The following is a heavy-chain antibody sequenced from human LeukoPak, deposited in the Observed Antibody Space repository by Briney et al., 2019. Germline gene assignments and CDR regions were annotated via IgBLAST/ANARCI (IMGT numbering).Heavy chain of an antibody. CDR2: IFSDGSST. CDR3: ARDSYYYMDV. CDR1: GFTFSRYW. V-gene: IGHV3-74*01. Sequence: GGSLRLSCAASGFTFSRYWMHWVRQAPGEEPLWVSRIFSDGSSTNYADSVKGRFTISRDNAKNTLYLQMNSLRVEDTAVYFCARDSYYYMDVWGKGTTVTVSS. J-gene: IGHJ6*03.